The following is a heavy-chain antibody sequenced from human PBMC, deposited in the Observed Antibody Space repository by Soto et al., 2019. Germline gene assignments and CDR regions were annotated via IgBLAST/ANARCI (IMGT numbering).Heavy chain of an antibody. CDR2: ISSSSSHT. CDR1: GFSFSDYY. J-gene: IGHJ6*02. Sequence: PGGSLRLSCAASGFSFSDYYMSWIRQAPGKGLEWVSYISSSSSHTNYADSVKGRFAISRDNARNSLYLQMNSLRAEDTAVYFCARQTSSGWYYYAMDVWGQETRATVSS. D-gene: IGHD6-19*01. CDR3: ARQTSSGWYYYAMDV. V-gene: IGHV3-11*06.